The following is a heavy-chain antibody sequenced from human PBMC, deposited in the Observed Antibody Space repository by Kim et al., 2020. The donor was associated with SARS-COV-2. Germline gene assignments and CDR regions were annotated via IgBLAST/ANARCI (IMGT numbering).Heavy chain of an antibody. J-gene: IGHJ6*02. V-gene: IGHV3-74*01. Sequence: SIGYADAGKGRFPISRDNAKNTLYLEINSLRAEDTAVYYCARGVGSLAFWGQGTTVTVSS. CDR2: SI. D-gene: IGHD3-16*02. CDR3: ARGVGSLAF.